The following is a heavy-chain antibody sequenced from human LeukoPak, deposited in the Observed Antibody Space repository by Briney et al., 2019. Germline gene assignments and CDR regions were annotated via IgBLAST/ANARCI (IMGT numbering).Heavy chain of an antibody. D-gene: IGHD3-22*01. V-gene: IGHV4-59*08. CDR3: ARRRLNYYDSDAFDI. J-gene: IGHJ3*02. CDR1: GDSISSYY. CDR2: IYYSGTT. Sequence: PSETLSLTCTVSGDSISSYYWSWIRQPPGKTLEWIGYIYYSGTTNYNPSLKSRATMSVDTSKNQFSLNLSSVTAADTAVYYCARRRLNYYDSDAFDIWGQGTMVTVSS.